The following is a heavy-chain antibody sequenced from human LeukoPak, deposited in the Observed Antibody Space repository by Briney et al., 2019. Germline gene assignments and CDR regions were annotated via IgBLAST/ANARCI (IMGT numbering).Heavy chain of an antibody. CDR3: ARGDILTGPITYYYYGMDV. J-gene: IGHJ6*02. D-gene: IGHD3-9*01. CDR2: IYHSGST. Sequence: SETLSLTCTVSGGSISSGGYYWSWIRQPPGKGLEWIGYIYHSGSTYYNPSLKSRVTISVDRSKNQFSLKLSSVTAADTAVYYCARGDILTGPITYYYYGMDVWGQGTTVTVSS. CDR1: GGSISSGGYY. V-gene: IGHV4-30-2*01.